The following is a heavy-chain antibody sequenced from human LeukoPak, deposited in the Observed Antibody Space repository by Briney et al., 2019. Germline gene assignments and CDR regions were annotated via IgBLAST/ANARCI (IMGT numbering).Heavy chain of an antibody. V-gene: IGHV1-8*01. CDR3: ARAPNHDILTGYYIDY. D-gene: IGHD3-9*01. CDR1: GYTFTTYD. CDR2: MNPNSGNT. Sequence: ASVKVSCKASGYTFTTYDINWVRQATGQGLEWMGWMNPNSGNTGYARKFQGRVTMTRNTSISTAYMELSSLRSEDTAVYYCARAPNHDILTGYYIDYWGPGTLVTVSS. J-gene: IGHJ4*02.